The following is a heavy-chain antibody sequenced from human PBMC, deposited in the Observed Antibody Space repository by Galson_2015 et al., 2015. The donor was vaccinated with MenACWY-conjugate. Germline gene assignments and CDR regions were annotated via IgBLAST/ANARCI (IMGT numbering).Heavy chain of an antibody. J-gene: IGHJ4*02. CDR3: ARSPAYSSSWYHDY. D-gene: IGHD6-13*01. CDR1: GFTFSSYS. Sequence: SLRLSCPASGFTFSSYSMNWVRQAPGKGLEWVSYISSSSSTIYYADSVKGRFTISRDNAKNSLYLQMNSLRAEDTAVYYCARSPAYSSSWYHDYWGQGTLVTVSS. CDR2: ISSSSSTI. V-gene: IGHV3-48*01.